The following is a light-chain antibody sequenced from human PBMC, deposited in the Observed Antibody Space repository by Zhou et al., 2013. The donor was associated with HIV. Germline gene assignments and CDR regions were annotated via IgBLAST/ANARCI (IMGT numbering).Light chain of an antibody. V-gene: IGKV2-30*02. CDR3: MQGTHWPPIT. CDR2: NVS. Sequence: DVVMTQSPLSLPVTLGQPASISCRSSQSLVHSDGNTYLNWFQQRPGQSPRRLIYNVSNRDSGVPDRFSGSGSGTDFTLKISRVEAEDVGVYYCMQGTHWPPITFGQGTRLEIK. CDR1: QSLVHSDGNTY. J-gene: IGKJ5*01.